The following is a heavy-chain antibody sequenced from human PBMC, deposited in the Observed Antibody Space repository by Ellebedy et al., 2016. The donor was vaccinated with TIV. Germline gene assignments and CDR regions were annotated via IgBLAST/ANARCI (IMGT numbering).Heavy chain of an antibody. D-gene: IGHD6-19*01. CDR1: GYTFTNYG. CDR3: ARVSPVAGSDV. CDR2: ISAYNGNT. V-gene: IGHV1-18*01. Sequence: ASVKVSCXTSGYTFTNYGISWVRQAPGQGLEWMGWISAYNGNTNYAQKLQGRVTMTTDTSTSTAYMELRSLRSDDTAVYYCARVSPVAGSDVWGQGTTVTVSS. J-gene: IGHJ6*02.